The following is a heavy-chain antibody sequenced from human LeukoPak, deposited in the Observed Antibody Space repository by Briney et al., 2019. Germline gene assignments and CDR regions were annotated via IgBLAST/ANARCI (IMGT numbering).Heavy chain of an antibody. V-gene: IGHV1-18*01. D-gene: IGHD6-19*01. CDR1: GYTFTSYG. CDR3: ARAGLYSSGWYGPSDY. J-gene: IGHJ4*02. Sequence: VKVSCRASGYTFTSYGISWVRQAPGQGLEWMGWISAYNGNTNYAQKLQGRVTMTTDTSTSTAYMELRSLRSDDTAVYYCARAGLYSSGWYGPSDYWGQGTLVTVSS. CDR2: ISAYNGNT.